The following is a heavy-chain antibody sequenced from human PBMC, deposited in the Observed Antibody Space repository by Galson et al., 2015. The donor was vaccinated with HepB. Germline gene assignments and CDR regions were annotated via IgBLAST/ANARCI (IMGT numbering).Heavy chain of an antibody. CDR2: IYYSGST. D-gene: IGHD2-2*01. CDR3: ARETADIVVEWYYMDV. CDR1: GGSISSGDYY. Sequence: TLSLTCTVSGGSISSGDYYWSWIRQPPGKGLEWIGYIYYSGSTYYNPSLKSRVTISVDTSKNQFSLKLSSVTAADTAVYYCARETADIVVEWYYMDVWGKGTTVTVSS. V-gene: IGHV4-30-4*01. J-gene: IGHJ6*03.